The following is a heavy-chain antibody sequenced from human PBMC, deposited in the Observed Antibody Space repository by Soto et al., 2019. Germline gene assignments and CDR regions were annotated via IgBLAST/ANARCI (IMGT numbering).Heavy chain of an antibody. Sequence: SETLSLTCTVSGGSISSSSYYWGWIRQPPGKGLEWIGSIYYSGSTYYNPSLKSRVTISVDTSKNQFSLKLSSVTAADTAVYYCARLHAYSSSWYSSPHYNYGMDVWGQGTTVTAP. J-gene: IGHJ6*02. CDR3: ARLHAYSSSWYSSPHYNYGMDV. CDR1: GGSISSSSYY. D-gene: IGHD6-13*01. V-gene: IGHV4-39*01. CDR2: IYYSGST.